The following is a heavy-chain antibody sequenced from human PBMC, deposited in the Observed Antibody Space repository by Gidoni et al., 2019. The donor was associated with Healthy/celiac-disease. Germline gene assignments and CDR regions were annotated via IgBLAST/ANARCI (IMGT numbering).Heavy chain of an antibody. CDR1: GFTFLGYA. J-gene: IGHJ4*02. V-gene: IGHV3-23*01. Sequence: EVQLLESGGGLVQPGGSLRLSCAASGFTFLGYARSWFRQAPAKGLEWVSTISGSGGSTYYADSVKGRFTISRDKSKNTLYLQLNTLRAEDTAVYYCAKAVEWELLLSGFDSWGQGTLVTVSS. CDR2: ISGSGGST. D-gene: IGHD1-26*01. CDR3: AKAVEWELLLSGFDS.